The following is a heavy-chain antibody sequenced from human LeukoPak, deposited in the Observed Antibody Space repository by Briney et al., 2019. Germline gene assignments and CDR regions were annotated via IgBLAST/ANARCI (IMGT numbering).Heavy chain of an antibody. CDR3: ARLVLGSTPYYFDY. J-gene: IGHJ4*02. CDR1: GGSISSGTYY. Sequence: SETLSLTCTVSGGSISSGTYYWGWIRQPPGKGLEWIGSFYYSGTSYYNPSLRSRVTISVDTSKNQFSLKLSSVTAADTAVYYCARLVLGSTPYYFDYWGQGTLVTVSS. V-gene: IGHV4-39*01. CDR2: FYYSGTS. D-gene: IGHD4/OR15-4a*01.